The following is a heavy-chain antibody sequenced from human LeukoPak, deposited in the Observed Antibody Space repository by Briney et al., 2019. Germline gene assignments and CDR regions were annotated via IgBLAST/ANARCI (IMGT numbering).Heavy chain of an antibody. CDR1: GFTFGSYG. V-gene: IGHV3-30*18. D-gene: IGHD3-22*01. J-gene: IGHJ6*02. CDR2: ISYDGSNK. Sequence: GGSLRLSCAASGFTFGSYGMHWVRQAPGKGLEWVAVISYDGSNKYYADSVKGRFTISRDNSKNTLYLQMNSLRAEDTAVYYCAKDLGVGYYDSSGRPVYYYYGMDVWGQGTTVTVSS. CDR3: AKDLGVGYYDSSGRPVYYYYGMDV.